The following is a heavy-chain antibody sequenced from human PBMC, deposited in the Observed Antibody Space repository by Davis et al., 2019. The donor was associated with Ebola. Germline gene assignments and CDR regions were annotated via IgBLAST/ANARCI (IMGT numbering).Heavy chain of an antibody. Sequence: PGGSLRLSCSVSGFTFRAYAMNWVRQAPGKGLEWVSYINTASTTILYADSVKGRFTISRDNAKNTLYLQMNSLRVEDTAVYYCATLGSGWPLDYWGQGTLVTVSS. J-gene: IGHJ4*02. D-gene: IGHD6-19*01. CDR3: ATLGSGWPLDY. CDR2: INTASTTI. V-gene: IGHV3-48*04. CDR1: GFTFRAYA.